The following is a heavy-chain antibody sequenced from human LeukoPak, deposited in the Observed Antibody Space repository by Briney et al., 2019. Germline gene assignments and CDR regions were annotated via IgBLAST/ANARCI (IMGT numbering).Heavy chain of an antibody. CDR1: GFTFSSYV. D-gene: IGHD5-12*01. J-gene: IGHJ4*02. V-gene: IGHV3-23*01. CDR3: AKFFGYSGYDSGLFDY. CDR2: ISGSGGST. Sequence: PGGSLRLSCATSGFTFSSYVMSWVRQAPGKGLEWVSAISGSGGSTYYADSVKGRFTISRDNSKNTLYLQMNSLRAEDTAVYYCAKFFGYSGYDSGLFDYWGQGTLVTVSS.